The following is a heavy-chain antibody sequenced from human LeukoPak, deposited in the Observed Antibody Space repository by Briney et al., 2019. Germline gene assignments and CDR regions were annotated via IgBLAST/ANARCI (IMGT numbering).Heavy chain of an antibody. CDR2: ISASAGST. D-gene: IGHD3-22*01. J-gene: IGHJ4*02. Sequence: GGSLRLSCAASGFTFSSHGMSWVRQAPGKGLEWVSVISASAGSTHYVDSVKGRFTISRDNSKNTLYLQMNSLRAEDTAVYYCAKDYYDSSGSYYFDYWGQGTLVTVSS. CDR3: AKDYYDSSGSYYFDY. V-gene: IGHV3-23*01. CDR1: GFTFSSHG.